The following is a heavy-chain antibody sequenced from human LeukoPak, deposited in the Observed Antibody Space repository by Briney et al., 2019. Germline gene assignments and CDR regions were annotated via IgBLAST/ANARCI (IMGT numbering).Heavy chain of an antibody. CDR2: ISSSGSTK. D-gene: IGHD6-19*01. J-gene: IGHJ3*02. CDR1: GFTFSSYE. Sequence: GGSLRLSCAASGFTFSSYEMNWVRQAPGKGLEWVSYISSSGSTKYYADSVKGRFTISRDNAKNSLYLQMNSLRAEDTAVYYCARGIAVAVFDAFDIWGQGTMVTVSS. V-gene: IGHV3-48*03. CDR3: ARGIAVAVFDAFDI.